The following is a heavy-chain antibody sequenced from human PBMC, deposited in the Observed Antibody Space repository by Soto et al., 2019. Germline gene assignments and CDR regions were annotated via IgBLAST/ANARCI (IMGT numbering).Heavy chain of an antibody. CDR2: INHSGST. CDR1: GGSFSGYY. V-gene: IGHV4-34*01. D-gene: IGHD2-2*01. J-gene: IGHJ4*02. Sequence: QVQLQQWGAGLLKPSETLSLTCAVYGGSFSGYYWCWIRQPPGKGLEWSGEINHSGSTNYNPSLQSRVTISVDTSKNPCSLKLSSVTAADTDVYYCARVVAVPAANIDYWGQGTLVTVSS. CDR3: ARVVAVPAANIDY.